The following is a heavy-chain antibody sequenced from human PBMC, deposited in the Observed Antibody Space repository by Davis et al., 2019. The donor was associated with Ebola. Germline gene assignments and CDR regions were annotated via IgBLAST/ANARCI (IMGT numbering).Heavy chain of an antibody. CDR3: ARNPPQYSGSYYAY. D-gene: IGHD1-26*01. Sequence: PGGSLRLSCAASGFTVSSNYMSWVRQAPGKGLEWVSVIYSGGSTYYADSVKGRFTISRDNAKNSLYLQMNSLRAEDTAVYYCARNPPQYSGSYYAYWGQGTLVTVSS. J-gene: IGHJ4*02. CDR1: GFTVSSNY. V-gene: IGHV3-53*01. CDR2: IYSGGST.